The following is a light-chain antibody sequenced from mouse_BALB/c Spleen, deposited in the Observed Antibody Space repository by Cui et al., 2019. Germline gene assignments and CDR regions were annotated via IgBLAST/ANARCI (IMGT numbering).Light chain of an antibody. V-gene: IGKV4-55*01. Sequence: QVVLTQSSAIMSASPGEKVTMTCSASSSVSYIYWYQQKPGSSPRLLIYDTSNLASGVPGRFSGSWSGTSYSLTISRMEAEDAATYYCQQWSSYPPTFGSGTKLEIK. CDR1: SSVSY. CDR3: QQWSSYPPT. CDR2: DTS. J-gene: IGKJ4*01.